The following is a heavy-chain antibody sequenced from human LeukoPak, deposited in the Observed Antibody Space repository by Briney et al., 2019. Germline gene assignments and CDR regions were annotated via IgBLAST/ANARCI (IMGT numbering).Heavy chain of an antibody. J-gene: IGHJ4*02. V-gene: IGHV4-34*01. CDR2: ITPSGST. D-gene: IGHD3-22*01. CDR3: ASSFYYDSRDY. CDR1: GFTFTSYA. Sequence: PGGSLRLSCTASGFTFTSYAMSWIRQPPGKGLEWIGEITPSGSTNYSPSLKSRVSISIDTSKKKLSLRLTSVTAADSAVYYCASSFYYDSRDYWGQGTLVTVSS.